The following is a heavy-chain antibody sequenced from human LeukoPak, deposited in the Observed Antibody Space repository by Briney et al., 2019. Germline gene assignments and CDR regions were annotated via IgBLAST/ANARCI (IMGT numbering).Heavy chain of an antibody. J-gene: IGHJ6*02. D-gene: IGHD6-19*01. CDR2: LYSGGFT. CDR1: GFTVSENY. Sequence: PGGPLRLSCAVSGFTVSENYMSWVRQAPGRGLEWVSVLYSGGFTYYADPVKGRFTISRDNSKNTLYLQMSSLRAEDTAVYYCVRDRWPGLGDFWGQGTTVTVSS. V-gene: IGHV3-66*01. CDR3: VRDRWPGLGDF.